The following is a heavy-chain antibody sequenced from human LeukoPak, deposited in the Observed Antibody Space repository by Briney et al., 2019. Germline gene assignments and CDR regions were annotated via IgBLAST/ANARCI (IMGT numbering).Heavy chain of an antibody. V-gene: IGHV3-9*03. CDR2: ISWNSGTL. CDR1: GFTFDDYA. J-gene: IGHJ4*02. D-gene: IGHD2-2*01. Sequence: LSXAXXGFTFDDYAXHWVRQAPGKGLXWVSSISWNSGTLDYADSVKGRFTISRDNAKNSLYLKMNSLRAEDMAFYYCAKAVCSSTSCYANYWGQGTLVTVSS. CDR3: AKAVCSSTSCYANY.